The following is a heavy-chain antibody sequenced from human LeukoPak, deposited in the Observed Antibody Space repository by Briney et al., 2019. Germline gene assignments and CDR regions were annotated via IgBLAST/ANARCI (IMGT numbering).Heavy chain of an antibody. V-gene: IGHV5-51*01. CDR3: ARHGPYSGSSISDY. J-gene: IGHJ4*02. CDR1: GYSFATYW. CDR2: IYPGDSDT. D-gene: IGHD1-26*01. Sequence: GESLKISCEGSGYSFATYWIVWVRQMPGKGLEWMGLIYPGDSDTRYSPSFQGQVTFSADKSISTAYLQWSSLKASDTAMYYCARHGPYSGSSISDYWGQGTLVAVSS.